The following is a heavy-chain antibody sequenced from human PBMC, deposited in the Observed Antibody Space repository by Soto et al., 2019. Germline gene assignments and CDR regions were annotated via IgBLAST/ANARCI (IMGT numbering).Heavy chain of an antibody. CDR3: ASHATYSDSSGSYNYWYLDL. Sequence: QVQLYESGPGLVKPSETLSLTCTVAGGSISSRSHYWGWIRQPPGKGLEWLGSIYYSGTTYYNPSLKSLVTIAVDTSKNQISLKLTSVTAADLAVFCCASHATYSDSSGSYNYWYLDLWGRGTLVTVSA. V-gene: IGHV4-39*01. CDR1: GGSISSRSHY. J-gene: IGHJ2*01. D-gene: IGHD3-22*01. CDR2: IYYSGTT.